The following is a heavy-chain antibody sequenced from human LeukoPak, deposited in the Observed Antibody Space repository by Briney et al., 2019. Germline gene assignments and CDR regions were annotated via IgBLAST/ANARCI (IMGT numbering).Heavy chain of an antibody. J-gene: IGHJ4*02. V-gene: IGHV4-4*07. CDR1: GGSISYYY. Sequence: PSETLSLTCTVSGGSISYYYWSWIRQPAGKGLQWIGRIYSSGTTNYNPSLKSRVTISVDTSKNQFSLKLSSVTAADTAVYYCARGVYIAAAQYGYWGQGTLVTVSS. D-gene: IGHD6-13*01. CDR3: ARGVYIAAAQYGY. CDR2: IYSSGTT.